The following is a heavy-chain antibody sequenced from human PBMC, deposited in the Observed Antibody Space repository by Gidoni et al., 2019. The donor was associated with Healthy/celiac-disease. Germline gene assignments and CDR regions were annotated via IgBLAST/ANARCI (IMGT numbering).Heavy chain of an antibody. D-gene: IGHD4-17*01. CDR3: AITSPDYGDYALVY. J-gene: IGHJ4*02. V-gene: IGHV1-69*02. CDR2: IIPILGIA. Sequence: GLEWMGRIIPILGIANYAQKFQGRVTITADKSTSTAYMELSSLRSEDTAVYYCAITSPDYGDYALVYWGQGTLVTVSS.